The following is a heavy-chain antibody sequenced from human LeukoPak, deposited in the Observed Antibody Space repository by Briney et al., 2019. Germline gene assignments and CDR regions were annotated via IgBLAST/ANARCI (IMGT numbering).Heavy chain of an antibody. CDR1: GFTFSNHF. V-gene: IGHV3-64D*06. D-gene: IGHD3-9*01. CDR2: IGPNGAST. J-gene: IGHJ4*02. CDR3: VKDLTGTWSFDY. Sequence: GGSLRLSCSTSGFTFSNHFMHWVRLAPGKGLEYVSSIGPNGASTLYADSVKGRFTISRDNSKNALYLQLTSLRLEDTALYYCVKDLTGTWSFDYWGQGTLVTVSS.